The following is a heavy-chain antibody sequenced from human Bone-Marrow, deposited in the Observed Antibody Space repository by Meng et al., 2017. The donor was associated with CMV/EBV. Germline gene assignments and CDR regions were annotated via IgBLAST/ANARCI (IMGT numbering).Heavy chain of an antibody. CDR3: VRVVAAALYDY. V-gene: IGHV3-72*01. D-gene: IGHD1-26*01. J-gene: IGHJ4*02. CDR2: SRNKANSYTT. CDR1: GFTFSDHY. Sequence: GESLKISCAASGFTFSDHYIDWVRQAPGKGLEWVARSRNKANSYTTEYAASVKGRFTISRDDSKNSLYLQMDSLKTEDTAVYYCVRVVAAALYDYWGRGTLVTAPQ.